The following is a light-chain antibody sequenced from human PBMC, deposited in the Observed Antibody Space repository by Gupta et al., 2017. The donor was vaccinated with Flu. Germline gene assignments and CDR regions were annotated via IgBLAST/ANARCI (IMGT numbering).Light chain of an antibody. CDR3: QQYNDWRT. V-gene: IGKV3-15*01. Sequence: EIVMTQSPVTLSVSPGERATLSCRASQSVSSNLAWYQQKPGQAPRLIIYGASTRATDIPARFSGSGSGTEFTLTSSRLQSEDFGVYYCQQYNDWRTFGQGTKVEIK. CDR2: GAS. CDR1: QSVSSN. J-gene: IGKJ1*01.